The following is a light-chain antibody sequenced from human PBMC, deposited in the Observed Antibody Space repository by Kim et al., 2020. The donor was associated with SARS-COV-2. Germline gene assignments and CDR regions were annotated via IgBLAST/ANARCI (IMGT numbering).Light chain of an antibody. Sequence: QSVLTQPPSVSGAPGQRVTISCTGSSSNIGSNYNLHWYQQFPGTAPKLLIYSNSNRPSGVPDRFSGSKSGTSASLAISGLQAEDEGDYYCQSYDSSLSAWVFGGGTQLTVL. CDR2: SNS. J-gene: IGLJ2*01. CDR3: QSYDSSLSAWV. CDR1: SSNIGSNYN. V-gene: IGLV1-40*01.